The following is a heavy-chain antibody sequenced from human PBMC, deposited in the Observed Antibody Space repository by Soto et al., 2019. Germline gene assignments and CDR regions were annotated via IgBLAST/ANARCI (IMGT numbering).Heavy chain of an antibody. D-gene: IGHD3-9*01. V-gene: IGHV4-59*01. J-gene: IGHJ4*02. Sequence: SETLSLTCTVSGGSISSYYWSWIRQPPGRGLEWIGYIYYSGSTNYNPSLKSRVTISVDTSKNQFSLKLSSVTAADTAVYYCARGDYDILTGYYNDPPYFDYWGQGTLVTVS. CDR2: IYYSGST. CDR3: ARGDYDILTGYYNDPPYFDY. CDR1: GGSISSYY.